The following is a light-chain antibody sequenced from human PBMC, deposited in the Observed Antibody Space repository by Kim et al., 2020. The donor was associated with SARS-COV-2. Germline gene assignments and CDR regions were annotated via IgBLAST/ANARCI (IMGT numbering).Light chain of an antibody. J-gene: IGLJ1*01. CDR3: CSFAGCCSFV. V-gene: IGLV2-23*02. CDR1: SSDVGVYNL. CDR2: EVT. Sequence: GQSITISCSGTSSDVGVYNLVYWYQQGPGKAPKLIIYEVTTRPSGVSDRFSGYKSGNTASLTISGRQAEDEADYYCCSFAGCCSFVFGTGTKVTVL.